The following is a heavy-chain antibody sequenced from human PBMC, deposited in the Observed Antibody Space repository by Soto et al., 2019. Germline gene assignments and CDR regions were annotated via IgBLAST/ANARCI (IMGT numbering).Heavy chain of an antibody. D-gene: IGHD1-26*01. V-gene: IGHV4-38-2*01. J-gene: IGHJ4*02. CDR3: ARVPNSGSYPDY. CDR2: IYHSGTT. Sequence: SETLSLTCAVSGDSISSGYYWAWIRQPPGKGLEWIGSIYHSGTTYYNPSLKSRVTISVDTSKNQFSLKLSSVTAADTAVYYCARVPNSGSYPDYWGQGTLVTVSS. CDR1: GDSISSGYY.